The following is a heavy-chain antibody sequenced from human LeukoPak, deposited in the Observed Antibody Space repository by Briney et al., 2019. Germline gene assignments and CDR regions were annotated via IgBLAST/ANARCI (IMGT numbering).Heavy chain of an antibody. CDR1: GGSISSYY. CDR3: ARDLTQYSSSWQRGFRAFDI. D-gene: IGHD6-13*01. Sequence: SETLSLTCTVSGGSISSYYWSWIRQPPGKGLEWIGYIYYSGSTNYNPSLKSRVTISVDTSKNQFSLKLSSVTAADTAVYYCARDLTQYSSSWQRGFRAFDIWGQGTMVTVSS. V-gene: IGHV4-59*01. CDR2: IYYSGST. J-gene: IGHJ3*02.